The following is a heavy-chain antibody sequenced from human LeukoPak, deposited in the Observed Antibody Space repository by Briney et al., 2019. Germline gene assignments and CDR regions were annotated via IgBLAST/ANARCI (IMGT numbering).Heavy chain of an antibody. CDR2: ISSSGSTI. V-gene: IGHV3-11*04. D-gene: IGHD2-2*01. CDR3: AREKYCSSTSCQSGFDP. CDR1: GFTFSDYY. Sequence: GGSLRLSCAASGFTFSDYYMSWIRQAPGKGLEWVSYISSSGSTIYYADSVKGRFTISRDNAKNSLYLQMNSLRAEDTAVYYCAREKYCSSTSCQSGFDPWGQGTLVTVSS. J-gene: IGHJ5*02.